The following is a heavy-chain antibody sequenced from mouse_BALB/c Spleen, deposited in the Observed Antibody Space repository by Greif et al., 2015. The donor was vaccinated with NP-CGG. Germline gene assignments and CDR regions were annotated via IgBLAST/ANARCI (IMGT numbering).Heavy chain of an antibody. CDR2: ILPGSGST. CDR1: GYTFSSYW. CDR3: ARPYGSPYWYFDV. Sequence: QVQLKQSGAELMKPGASVKISCKATGYTFSSYWIEWVKQRPGHGLEWIGEILPGSGSTNYNEKFKGKATFTADTSSNTAYMQLSSLTSEDSAVYYCARPYGSPYWYFDVWGAGTTVTVSS. J-gene: IGHJ1*01. D-gene: IGHD1-1*01. V-gene: IGHV1-9*01.